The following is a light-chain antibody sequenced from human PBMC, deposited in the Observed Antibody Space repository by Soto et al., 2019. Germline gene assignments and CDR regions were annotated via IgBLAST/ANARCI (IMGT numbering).Light chain of an antibody. V-gene: IGKV3-20*01. Sequence: EILFTQSPGTLXXXXXXXXXXXXXXSQSVSSSYLAWYQQKPGQAPRLLIYGASSRATGIPDRFSGSGSGTDFTLTISRLEPEDFAVYYCQQYGSSPWTFGQGTKVDI. CDR1: QSVSSSY. CDR2: GAS. J-gene: IGKJ1*01. CDR3: QQYGSSPWT.